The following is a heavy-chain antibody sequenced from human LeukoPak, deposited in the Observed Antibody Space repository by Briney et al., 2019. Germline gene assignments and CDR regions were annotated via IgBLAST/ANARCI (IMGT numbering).Heavy chain of an antibody. V-gene: IGHV4-34*01. Sequence: SETLSLTCAVYGGSFSGYYWSWIRQPPGKGLEWIGEINHSGSTNYNPSLKSRVNISMDTSKNQFSLKLNSVTAADTAIYYCARGQKWLSFYYFDFWGQGTLVTVSS. CDR3: ARGQKWLSFYYFDF. CDR2: INHSGST. D-gene: IGHD3-22*01. J-gene: IGHJ4*02. CDR1: GGSFSGYY.